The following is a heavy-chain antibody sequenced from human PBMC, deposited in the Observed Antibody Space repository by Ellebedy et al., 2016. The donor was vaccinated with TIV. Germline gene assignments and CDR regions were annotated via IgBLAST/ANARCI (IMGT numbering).Heavy chain of an antibody. V-gene: IGHV3-30*18. J-gene: IGHJ4*02. D-gene: IGHD3-22*01. CDR2: ISYHGRDK. Sequence: GESLKISCMASGFSFSSHAIHWVRQAPGKGLEWVAVISYHGRDKFYADSVKGRFTISRDNSRNTLDLEMSRLTVEDTAVYYCVKGLGHSITTTCPRGDHWGQGTLVTVSS. CDR3: VKGLGHSITTTCPRGDH. CDR1: GFSFSSHA.